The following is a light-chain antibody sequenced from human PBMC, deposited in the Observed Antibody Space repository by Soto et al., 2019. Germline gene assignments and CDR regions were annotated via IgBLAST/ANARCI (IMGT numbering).Light chain of an antibody. CDR1: SSNIGSNT. Sequence: HSVLTQPRSVSGTPGQRVTISCSGSSSNIGSNTVNWYQQLPGTAPKLLIYSNDQRPSGVPDRFSGSKSGTSASLAISGLQSEDEADYYCAAWDDNLNGQVFGGGTKVTVL. J-gene: IGLJ3*02. V-gene: IGLV1-44*01. CDR2: SND. CDR3: AAWDDNLNGQV.